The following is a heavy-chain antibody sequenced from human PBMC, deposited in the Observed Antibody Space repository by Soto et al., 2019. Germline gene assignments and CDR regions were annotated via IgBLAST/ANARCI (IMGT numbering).Heavy chain of an antibody. CDR2: ISYDGSNK. D-gene: IGHD5-12*01. Sequence: QVQLVESGGGVVQPGRSLRLSCAASGFTFSSYAMHWVRQAPGKGLEWVAVISYDGSNKYYADSVKGRFTISRDNSKNTLYLQMNSLRAEDTAVYYCARESGYSGYDDYWGQGTLVTVSS. CDR3: ARESGYSGYDDY. CDR1: GFTFSSYA. V-gene: IGHV3-30-3*01. J-gene: IGHJ4*02.